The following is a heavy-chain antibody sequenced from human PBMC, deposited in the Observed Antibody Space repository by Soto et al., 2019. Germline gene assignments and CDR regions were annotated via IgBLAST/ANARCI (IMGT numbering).Heavy chain of an antibody. J-gene: IGHJ4*02. D-gene: IGHD3-22*01. CDR2: ISYDGSNK. V-gene: IGHV3-30*18. Sequence: PGGSLRLSCAASGFTFSIYGMHWVRQAPGKGLEWVAVISYDGSNKYYADSVKGRFTISRDNSKNTLYLQMNSLRAEDTAVYYCAKDLTVDYYDSSGYQNSFDYWGQGTLVTVSS. CDR1: GFTFSIYG. CDR3: AKDLTVDYYDSSGYQNSFDY.